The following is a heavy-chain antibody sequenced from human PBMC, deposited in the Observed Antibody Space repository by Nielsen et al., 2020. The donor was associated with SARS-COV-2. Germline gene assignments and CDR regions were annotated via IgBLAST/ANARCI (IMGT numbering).Heavy chain of an antibody. CDR2: ISYDGSNK. J-gene: IGHJ3*02. Sequence: GGSLRLSCAASGFTFSSYGMHWVRQAPGKGLEWVAVISYDGSNKYYADSVKGRFTISRDNSKNTLYLQMNSLRAEDTAVYYCAKDGFGEYDAFDIWGQGTMVTVSS. D-gene: IGHD3-10*01. CDR1: GFTFSSYG. CDR3: AKDGFGEYDAFDI. V-gene: IGHV3-30*18.